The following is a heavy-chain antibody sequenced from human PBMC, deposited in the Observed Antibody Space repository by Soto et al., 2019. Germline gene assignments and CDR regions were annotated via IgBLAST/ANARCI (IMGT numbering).Heavy chain of an antibody. J-gene: IGHJ4*02. CDR2: MNPNSGDT. Sequence: QVQLVQSGAEVQKPGASVKVSCKASGYTFTSYDINWVRQATGQGLEWMGWMNPNSGDTGYAEKFQGRVTMTRNTAINTAYMELSSLTSEDTAVYYCARVEGGTTSYFDYWGQGTLVTVSS. D-gene: IGHD1-1*01. CDR1: GYTFTSYD. CDR3: ARVEGGTTSYFDY. V-gene: IGHV1-8*01.